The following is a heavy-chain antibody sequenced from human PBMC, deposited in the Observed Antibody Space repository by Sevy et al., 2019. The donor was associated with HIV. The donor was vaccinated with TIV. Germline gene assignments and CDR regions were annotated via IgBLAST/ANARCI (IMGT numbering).Heavy chain of an antibody. CDR3: AKAEGGYDSSGYYYGYFDY. CDR2: ISGSGGST. J-gene: IGHJ4*02. Sequence: GGSLRLSCAASGFTFSSYAMSWVRQAPGKGLEWVSAISGSGGSTYYADSVKGRFTTSRDNSKNTLYLQMNSLRAEDTAVYYCAKAEGGYDSSGYYYGYFDYWGQGTLVTVSS. CDR1: GFTFSSYA. V-gene: IGHV3-23*01. D-gene: IGHD3-22*01.